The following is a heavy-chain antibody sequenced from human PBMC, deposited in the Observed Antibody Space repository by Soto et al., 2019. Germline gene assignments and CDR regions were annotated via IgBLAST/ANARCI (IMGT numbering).Heavy chain of an antibody. J-gene: IGHJ6*02. CDR3: AREGAYYGMDV. CDR2: IYYSGST. CDR1: CGSISSGGYY. V-gene: IGHV4-31*03. Sequence: PSETLSLTCTVSCGSISSGGYYWSWIRQHPGKGLEWIGYIYYSGSTYYNPSLKSRVTISVDTSKNQFSLKLSSVTAADTAVYYCAREGAYYGMDVWGQGTTVTVSS.